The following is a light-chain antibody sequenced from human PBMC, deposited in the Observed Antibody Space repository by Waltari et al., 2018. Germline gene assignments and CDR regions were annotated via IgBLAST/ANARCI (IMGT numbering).Light chain of an antibody. CDR3: CSYAGRGTYV. CDR2: EVF. Sequence: QSALTKPASASGTPGPSLPISCRGTTRNVRCYDLLACYHQPPGEAPKLLICEVFKRPPDTASRFSGAKAGSTASLTISGLQPEDEADYYCCSYAGRGTYVFGSGTKVTVL. J-gene: IGLJ1*01. V-gene: IGLV2-23*02. CDR1: TRNVRCYDL.